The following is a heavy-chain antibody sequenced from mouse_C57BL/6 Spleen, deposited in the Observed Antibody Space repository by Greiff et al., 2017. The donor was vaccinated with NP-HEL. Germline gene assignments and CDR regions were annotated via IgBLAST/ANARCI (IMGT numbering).Heavy chain of an antibody. D-gene: IGHD1-1*01. J-gene: IGHJ3*01. CDR3: ATSSIRFAY. Sequence: VQLQQPGAELVKPGASVKLSCKASGYTFTSYWMHWVKQRPGQGLEWIGMIHPNSGSTNYNEKFKSKATLTVDKSYSTAYMQLSSLTSDASAVYYCATSSIRFAYWGQGTLVTVSA. V-gene: IGHV1-64*01. CDR2: IHPNSGST. CDR1: GYTFTSYW.